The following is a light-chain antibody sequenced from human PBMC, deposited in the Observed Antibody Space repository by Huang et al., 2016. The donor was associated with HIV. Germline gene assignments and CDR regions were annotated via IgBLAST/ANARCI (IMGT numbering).Light chain of an antibody. J-gene: IGKJ2*01. V-gene: IGKV3-15*01. CDR2: GAS. Sequence: VLTQSPATLSVSLGESATVSCRASQNFGSNLAWYQQRPRQAPRLLIQGASTRATSVPARFSGSGSGTEFALTISSLRSEDSAVYYCYQYKHSFGQGTKLEIK. CDR1: QNFGSN. CDR3: YQYKHS.